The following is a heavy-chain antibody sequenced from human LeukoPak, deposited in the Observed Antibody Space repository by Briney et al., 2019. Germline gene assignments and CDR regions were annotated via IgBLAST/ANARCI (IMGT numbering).Heavy chain of an antibody. V-gene: IGHV4-39*01. Sequence: PSETLSLTCTVSGGSISSNSYYWGWIRQPPGKGLEWFGNIYYGGSTYYNPSLKSRVTISVDTSKNQSSLKLSSVTAADTAVYYCARLISGWYIDSWGQGTLVTVSS. CDR3: ARLISGWYIDS. CDR2: IYYGGST. D-gene: IGHD6-19*01. CDR1: GGSISSNSYY. J-gene: IGHJ4*02.